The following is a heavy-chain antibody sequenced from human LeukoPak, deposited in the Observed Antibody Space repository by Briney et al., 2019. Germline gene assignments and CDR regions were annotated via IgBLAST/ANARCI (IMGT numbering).Heavy chain of an antibody. CDR1: GFAFSNYW. J-gene: IGHJ4*02. D-gene: IGHD4-11*01. CDR3: ARDRGYSNFDY. V-gene: IGHV3-7*01. CDR2: MNEDGSEK. Sequence: GESLRLSCAASGFAFSNYWMSWVRQAPGKGLEWVANMNEDGSEKNYVDSVKGRFTISRDNAQGSLYLRMNSLRAEDTAVYYCARDRGYSNFDYWGQGTLLTVSS.